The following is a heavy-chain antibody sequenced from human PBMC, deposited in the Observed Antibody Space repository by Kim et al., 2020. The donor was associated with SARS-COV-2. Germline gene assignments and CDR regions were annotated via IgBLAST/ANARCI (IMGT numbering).Heavy chain of an antibody. J-gene: IGHJ6*02. CDR3: AREYCGGDCNQGAYYYYGMGA. V-gene: IGHV3-21*01. CDR2: ISSSSSYI. CDR1: GFTFSSYS. Sequence: GGSLRLSCAASGFTFSSYSMNWVRQAPGKGLEWVSSISSSSSYIYYADSVKGRFTISRDNAKNSLYLQMNSLRAEDTAVYYCAREYCGGDCNQGAYYYYGMGAWGPGTPVTVSS. D-gene: IGHD2-21*02.